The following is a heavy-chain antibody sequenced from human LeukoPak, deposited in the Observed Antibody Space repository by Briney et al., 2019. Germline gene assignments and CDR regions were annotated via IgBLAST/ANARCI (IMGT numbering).Heavy chain of an antibody. J-gene: IGHJ4*02. CDR3: ATHRDYGIGWYGFDY. CDR1: GGSISSYY. V-gene: IGHV4-59*08. CDR2: IYYSGST. Sequence: SETLSLTCTVSGGSISSYYWSWIRQPPGKGLEWIAYIYYSGSTNYNPSLKSRVTISVDTSKNQFSLRLSSVTAADTAVYYCATHRDYGIGWYGFDYWGQGTLVTVSS. D-gene: IGHD6-19*01.